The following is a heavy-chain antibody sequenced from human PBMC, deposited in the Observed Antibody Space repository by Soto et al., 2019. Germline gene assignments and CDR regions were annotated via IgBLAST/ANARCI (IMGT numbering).Heavy chain of an antibody. Sequence: GSVPVSFKASCSTFTSYGNSWWRQSPVQGLYWIVWVIAYNGNTNYAQKLQGRVTITTDTSTSTAYMELRSLRSDDTAVYYCARESVVGLDVVVPAAPNYWYYGMDVWGQGTTVTVSS. J-gene: IGHJ6*02. V-gene: IGHV1-18*04. D-gene: IGHD2-2*01. CDR1: CSTFTSYG. CDR3: ARESVVGLDVVVPAAPNYWYYGMDV. CDR2: VIAYNGNT.